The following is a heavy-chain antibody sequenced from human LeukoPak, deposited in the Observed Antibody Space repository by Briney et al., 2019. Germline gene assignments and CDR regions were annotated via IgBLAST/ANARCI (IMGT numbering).Heavy chain of an antibody. J-gene: IGHJ5*02. V-gene: IGHV5-51*01. D-gene: IGHD3-16*01. CDR2: IYPGDSDT. Sequence: GESLKISCKASGNSFTNYWIGWVRQMPRKSLEWMGIIYPGDSDTRYSPSFQGQVTISADKSISTAYLQWTSLKASDTAMYYCARPHPSPYDSWGQGTLVTVSS. CDR1: GNSFTNYW. CDR3: ARPHPSPYDS.